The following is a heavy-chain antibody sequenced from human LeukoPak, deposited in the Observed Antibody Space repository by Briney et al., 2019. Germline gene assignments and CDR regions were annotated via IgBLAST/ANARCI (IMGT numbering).Heavy chain of an antibody. CDR3: ATTRAPSNGRVLYYMDV. J-gene: IGHJ6*03. CDR1: GFTFSSYS. V-gene: IGHV3-21*01. CDR2: IISCSSHM. Sequence: GGSLRLSCAASGFTFSSYSMNWVRKAPGKGLEWVSSIISCSSHMYYADSVKGRFTISRDNAKNSLYLQMNSLRAEDTAVYYCATTRAPSNGRVLYYMDVWGKGTTVTVSS. D-gene: IGHD1-1*01.